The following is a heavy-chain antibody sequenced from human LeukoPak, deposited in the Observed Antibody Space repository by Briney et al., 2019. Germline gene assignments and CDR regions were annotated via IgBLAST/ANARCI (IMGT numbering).Heavy chain of an antibody. V-gene: IGHV3-21*01. D-gene: IGHD3-10*01. Sequence: GGSLRLSCAASGFTFSSYSMNWVRQAPGKGLEWVSSISSSSSYIYYADSVKGRFTISSDNAKNSLYLQMNSLRAEDTAVYYCARDQGSGSYNYYYYMDVWGKGTTVTVSS. CDR2: ISSSSSYI. J-gene: IGHJ6*03. CDR3: ARDQGSGSYNYYYYMDV. CDR1: GFTFSSYS.